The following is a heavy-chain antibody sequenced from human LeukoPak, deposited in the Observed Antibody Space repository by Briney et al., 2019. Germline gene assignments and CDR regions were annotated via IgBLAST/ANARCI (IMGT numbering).Heavy chain of an antibody. V-gene: IGHV3-7*01. CDR2: IKQDGSEK. Sequence: GGSLRLSCAASGFTFGSYWMSWVRQAPGKGLEWVANIKQDGSEKYYVDSVKGRFTISRDNAENSLYLQMNSLRVEDTALYYCTRGPSVFDYVWGSYRYGDYWGQGTLVTVSS. D-gene: IGHD3-16*02. CDR1: GFTFGSYW. CDR3: TRGPSVFDYVWGSYRYGDY. J-gene: IGHJ4*02.